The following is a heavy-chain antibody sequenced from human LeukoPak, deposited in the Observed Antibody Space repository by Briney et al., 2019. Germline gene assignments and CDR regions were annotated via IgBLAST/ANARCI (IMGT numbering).Heavy chain of an antibody. J-gene: IGHJ6*02. CDR3: ARAVSQGGYYYYYGLDV. V-gene: IGHV4-59*01. Sequence: SETLSPTCTVSGGSINSYYWSWIRQPPGKGLEWVGHISYSGSTNYSPSLKSRVTISLETSKTQFSLKLTSVTAADAAVYYCARAVSQGGYYYYYGLDVWGQGTTVTVSS. D-gene: IGHD3-16*01. CDR1: GGSINSYY. CDR2: ISYSGST.